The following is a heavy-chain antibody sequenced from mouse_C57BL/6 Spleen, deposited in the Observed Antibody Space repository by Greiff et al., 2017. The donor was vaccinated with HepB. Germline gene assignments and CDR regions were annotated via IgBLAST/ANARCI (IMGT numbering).Heavy chain of an antibody. D-gene: IGHD1-1*01. Sequence: QVQLQQPGTELVKPGASVKLSCKASGYTFTSYWMHWVKQRPGQGLEWIGNINPSNGGTNYNEKFKSKATLTVDKSSSTAYMQLSSLTSEDSAVYYCAREEGIYYYGSSPWFAYWGQGTLVTVSA. CDR1: GYTFTSYW. CDR3: AREEGIYYYGSSPWFAY. J-gene: IGHJ3*01. CDR2: INPSNGGT. V-gene: IGHV1-53*01.